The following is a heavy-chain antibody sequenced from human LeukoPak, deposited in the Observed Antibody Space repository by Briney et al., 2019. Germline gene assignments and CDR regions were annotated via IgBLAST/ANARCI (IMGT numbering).Heavy chain of an antibody. CDR3: AKDISFNYYDSGTYGMDV. Sequence: PGGSLRLSCGASGFTFDDYAMHWVRQAPGQGLEWVSGVSWNSGSIGYADSVKGRFTISRDNARNSLYLQMNSLRVEDTALYYCAKDISFNYYDSGTYGMDVWGQGTTVIVSS. D-gene: IGHD3-10*01. V-gene: IGHV3-9*01. CDR1: GFTFDDYA. J-gene: IGHJ6*02. CDR2: VSWNSGSI.